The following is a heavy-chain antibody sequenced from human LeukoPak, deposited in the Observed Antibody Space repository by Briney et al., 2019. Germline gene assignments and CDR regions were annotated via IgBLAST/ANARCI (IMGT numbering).Heavy chain of an antibody. V-gene: IGHV3-30*03. J-gene: IGHJ4*02. CDR3: ARDLSGSYMSDY. CDR1: GFTFSSYS. Sequence: PGGSLTLSCAASGFTFSSYSMNWARQAPGKGLEWVAFISHDRSNSCHADSVKGRFTISRDNSKNTLYLQMNSLTDEDTAVYYCARDLSGSYMSDYWGQGTLVTVSS. D-gene: IGHD3-10*01. CDR2: ISHDRSNS.